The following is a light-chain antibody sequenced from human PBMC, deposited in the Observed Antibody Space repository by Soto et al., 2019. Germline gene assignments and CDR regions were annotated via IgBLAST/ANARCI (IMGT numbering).Light chain of an antibody. Sequence: SYELTQPPSVSVAPEKTATITCGGNNIGNKRVHWYRQKPGQAPVLLISYDSDRPSGSPERFSGSNSENTATLTISRVEAGDEAEYYCQVWDIMTDNYVFGSGTKLTVL. CDR1: NIGNKR. CDR2: YDS. V-gene: IGLV3-21*04. CDR3: QVWDIMTDNYV. J-gene: IGLJ1*01.